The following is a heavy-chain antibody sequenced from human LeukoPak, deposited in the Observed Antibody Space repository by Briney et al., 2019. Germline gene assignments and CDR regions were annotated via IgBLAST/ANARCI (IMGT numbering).Heavy chain of an antibody. V-gene: IGHV4-61*01. CDR1: GGSISSGSYY. J-gene: IGHJ6*02. CDR2: IYYSGST. Sequence: PSQTLSLTCTVSGGSISSGSYYWSWIRQPPGKGLEWIGYIYYSGSTNYNPSLKSRVTISVDTSKNQFSLKLSSVTAADTAVYYCARVTTVTTYYYYGMDVWGQGTTVTVSS. D-gene: IGHD4-17*01. CDR3: ARVTTVTTYYYYGMDV.